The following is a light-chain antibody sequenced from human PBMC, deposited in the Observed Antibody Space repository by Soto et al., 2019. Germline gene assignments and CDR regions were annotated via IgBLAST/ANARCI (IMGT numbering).Light chain of an antibody. J-gene: IGLJ2*01. Sequence: QAVLTQPPSVSGAPGQRVTISCTGSSSNIGAGYDVHWYQQLPGTAPKLLIYGNSNRPSGVPDRFSGSKSGTSASLAITGIQAEDEADYYCQSYDSSLSALVVFGGGTKVTVL. V-gene: IGLV1-40*01. CDR1: SSNIGAGYD. CDR3: QSYDSSLSALVV. CDR2: GNS.